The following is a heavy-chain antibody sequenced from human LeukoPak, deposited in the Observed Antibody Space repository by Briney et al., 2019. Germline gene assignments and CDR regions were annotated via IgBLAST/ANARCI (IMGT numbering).Heavy chain of an antibody. CDR2: ISYEGSNT. CDR1: GFTFSSYG. Sequence: PGGSLRLSCAASGFTFSSYGMHWVRQAPGKGLEWVAVISYEGSNTYYTDSVKGRFTISRDNSRNTLYLQMNSLRAEDTAVYYCAKQRSGGSGWCMDYWGQGTLATVSS. CDR3: AKQRSGGSGWCMDY. V-gene: IGHV3-30*18. J-gene: IGHJ4*02. D-gene: IGHD6-19*01.